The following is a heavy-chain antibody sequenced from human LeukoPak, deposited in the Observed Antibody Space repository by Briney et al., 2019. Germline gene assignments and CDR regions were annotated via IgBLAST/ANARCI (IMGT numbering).Heavy chain of an antibody. CDR2: INTDGSST. CDR3: ARADRIAARPPHDY. Sequence: GGSLRLSCAASGFTFSSYWMHWVRQAPGKGLVWVSRINTDGSSTSYADSVKGRFTISRDNAKNTLYLQMNSLRAEDTAVYYCARADRIAARPPHDYWGQGTLVTVSS. J-gene: IGHJ4*02. D-gene: IGHD6-6*01. CDR1: GFTFSSYW. V-gene: IGHV3-74*01.